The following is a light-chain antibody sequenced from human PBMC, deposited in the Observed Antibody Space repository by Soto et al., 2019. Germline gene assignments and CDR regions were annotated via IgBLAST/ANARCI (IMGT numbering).Light chain of an antibody. CDR1: QSVSSSY. CDR2: GAS. J-gene: IGKJ1*01. V-gene: IGKV3-20*01. Sequence: IVLTQSPGTLSLSPGERATLSCRASQSVSSSYLAWYQQKPGQAPRLLIYGASSRATGIPDRFSGSGSGTDFTFTISRLEPEDLAVYYCQQYGSSPGTFGQGTKVDIK. CDR3: QQYGSSPGT.